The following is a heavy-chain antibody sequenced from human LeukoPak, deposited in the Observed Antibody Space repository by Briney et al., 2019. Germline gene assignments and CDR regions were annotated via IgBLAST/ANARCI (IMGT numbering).Heavy chain of an antibody. CDR3: ARGLELRSGSDFDY. Sequence: SVKVSCKASGGTFSSYAISWVRQAPGQGLEWMGGIIPIFGTANYAQKFQGRVTITADESTSTAYMELSSLRSEDTAVYYCARGLELRSGSDFDYWGQGTLVTVSS. CDR1: GGTFSSYA. CDR2: IIPIFGTA. J-gene: IGHJ4*02. D-gene: IGHD1-7*01. V-gene: IGHV1-69*13.